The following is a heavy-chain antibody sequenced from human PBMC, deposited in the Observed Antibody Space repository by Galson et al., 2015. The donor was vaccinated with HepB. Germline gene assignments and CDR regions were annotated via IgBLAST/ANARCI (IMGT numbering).Heavy chain of an antibody. CDR1: GGTFSSYA. J-gene: IGHJ6*02. Sequence: SVKVSCKASGGTFSSYAISWVRQAPGQGLEWMGGIIPIFGIANYAQKFQGRVTITADKSTSTAYMELSSLRSEGTAVYYCARVGTVTTDYYYYGMDVWGQGTTVTVSS. D-gene: IGHD4-17*01. V-gene: IGHV1-69*10. CDR3: ARVGTVTTDYYYYGMDV. CDR2: IIPIFGIA.